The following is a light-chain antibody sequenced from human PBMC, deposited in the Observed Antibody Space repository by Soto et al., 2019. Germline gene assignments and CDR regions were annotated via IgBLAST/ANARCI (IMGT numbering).Light chain of an antibody. CDR3: QQRSNWPPGLT. CDR2: DAS. J-gene: IGKJ4*01. V-gene: IGKV3-11*01. CDR1: QSVSSY. Sequence: ELVLTQSPATLSLPPAERATRFCRASQSVSSYLPWYQQKPGQAPRLLIYDASNRATGIPARFSGSGSGTDCTLTISSLEPEDFAVYYWQQRSNWPPGLTVGGGTKVEIK.